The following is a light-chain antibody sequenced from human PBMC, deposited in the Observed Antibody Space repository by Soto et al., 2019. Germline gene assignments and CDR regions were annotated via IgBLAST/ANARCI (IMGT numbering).Light chain of an antibody. CDR1: SSDVGSYNL. Sequence: QSVLTQPASVSGSPGQSITISCTGTSSDVGSYNLVSWYQQYSGKAPKLMIYEGSKRPSGVSNRFSGSKSGNTASLTISGLQAEDEADYYCCSYAASSTLVFGGGTKLTAL. CDR2: EGS. CDR3: CSYAASSTLV. J-gene: IGLJ2*01. V-gene: IGLV2-23*01.